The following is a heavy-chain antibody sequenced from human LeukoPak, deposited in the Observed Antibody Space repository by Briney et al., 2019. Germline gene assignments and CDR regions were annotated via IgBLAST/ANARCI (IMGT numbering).Heavy chain of an antibody. J-gene: IGHJ6*03. CDR3: AREPHAVAGRYYYYYYMDV. CDR1: GFTFSSYW. Sequence: AGGSLRLSCAASGFTFSSYWMSWVRQAPGKGLEWVANIKQDGSEKYYVDSVKGRFTISRDNAKNSLYLQMNSLRAEDTAVYYCAREPHAVAGRYYYYYYMDVWGKGTTVTVSS. CDR2: IKQDGSEK. V-gene: IGHV3-7*01. D-gene: IGHD6-19*01.